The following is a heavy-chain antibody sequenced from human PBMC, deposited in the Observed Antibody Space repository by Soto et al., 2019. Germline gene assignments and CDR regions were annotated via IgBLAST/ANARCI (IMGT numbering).Heavy chain of an antibody. CDR1: GYTFTSYD. CDR2: MNPNSGNT. CDR3: ARAAPRGSSWHGRYFQH. J-gene: IGHJ1*01. Sequence: ASVKVSCKASGYTFTSYDINWVRQATGQGLEWMGWMNPNSGNTGYAQKFQGRVTMTRNTSISTAYMELSSLRSEDTAVYYCARAAPRGSSWHGRYFQHWGQGTLVTVSS. D-gene: IGHD6-13*01. V-gene: IGHV1-8*01.